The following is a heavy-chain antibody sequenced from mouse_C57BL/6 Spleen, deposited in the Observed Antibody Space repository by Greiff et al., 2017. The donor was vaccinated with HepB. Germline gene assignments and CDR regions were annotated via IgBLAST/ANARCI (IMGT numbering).Heavy chain of an antibody. CDR1: GFTFSDFY. V-gene: IGHV7-1*01. J-gene: IGHJ4*01. D-gene: IGHD2-4*01. CDR3: ASGDYGAMDY. CDR2: SRNKANDYTT. Sequence: EVQLVESGGGLVQSGRSLRLSCATSGFTFSDFYMEWVRQAPGKGLEWIAASRNKANDYTTEYSASVKGRFIVSRDTSQSILYLQMNALRAEDTAIYYCASGDYGAMDYWGQGTSVTVSS.